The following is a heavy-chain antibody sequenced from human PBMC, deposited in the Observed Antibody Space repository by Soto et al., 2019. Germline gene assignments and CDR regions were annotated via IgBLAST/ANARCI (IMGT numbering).Heavy chain of an antibody. D-gene: IGHD3-10*01. J-gene: IGHJ4*02. CDR2: ISGSGGST. CDR1: GFTFSSYA. Sequence: GGSLRLSCTASGFTFSSYAMSWVRQAPGKGLEWVSAISGSGGSTYYADSVKGRFTISRDNSKNTLYLQMNSLRAEDTAVYYCEKDITVRGVTRRPDYWGQGTLVTVSS. V-gene: IGHV3-23*01. CDR3: EKDITVRGVTRRPDY.